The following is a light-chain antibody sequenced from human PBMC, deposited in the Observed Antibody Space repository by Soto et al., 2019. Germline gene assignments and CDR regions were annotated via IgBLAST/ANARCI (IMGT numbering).Light chain of an antibody. V-gene: IGKV3-20*01. CDR3: HVYGSSPKT. CDR1: QPVNSGY. Sequence: IVLTQSPGTLSLSPGEGATLSCRASQPVNSGYLAWYQQKPGQAPRLLMYGVSTRDTGIPDRFSGSGAGTDFPLTISRLEPGDFAVYSCHVYGSSPKTFGQGTKVEFK. J-gene: IGKJ1*01. CDR2: GVS.